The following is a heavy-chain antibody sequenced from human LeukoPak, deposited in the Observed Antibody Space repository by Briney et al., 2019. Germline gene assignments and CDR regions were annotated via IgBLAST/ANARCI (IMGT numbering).Heavy chain of an antibody. V-gene: IGHV4-39*07. J-gene: IGHJ3*02. Sequence: PSETLSLTCTVSGGSISSSSYYWGWIRQPPGKGLEWIGSIYYSGSTYYNPSLKSRVTISVDTSKNQFSLKLSSVTAADTAVYYCARLHGSGGYYPAPLFDIWGQGTMVTVSS. CDR1: GGSISSSSYY. CDR2: IYYSGST. D-gene: IGHD3-10*01. CDR3: ARLHGSGGYYPAPLFDI.